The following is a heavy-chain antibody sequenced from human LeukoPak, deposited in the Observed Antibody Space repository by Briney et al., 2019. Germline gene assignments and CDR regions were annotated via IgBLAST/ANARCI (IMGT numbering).Heavy chain of an antibody. CDR2: ISWNSGSI. CDR3: AKDGGVGQDIVASYYFDY. D-gene: IGHD5-12*01. Sequence: GSSLRLSCAASGFTFDDYAMHWVRQAPGKGLEWVSGISWNSGSIGYADSVKGRFTISRDNAKNSLYLQMNSLRAEDTALYYCAKDGGVGQDIVASYYFDYWGQGTLVTVSS. J-gene: IGHJ4*02. CDR1: GFTFDDYA. V-gene: IGHV3-9*01.